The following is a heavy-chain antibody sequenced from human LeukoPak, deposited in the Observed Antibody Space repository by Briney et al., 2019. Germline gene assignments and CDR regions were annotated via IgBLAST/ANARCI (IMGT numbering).Heavy chain of an antibody. CDR2: TYYRSKWYS. D-gene: IGHD6-13*01. CDR1: GDSVSRNTAG. CDR3: ARGGSSWHYYYYYYMDV. J-gene: IGHJ6*03. Sequence: SQTLSLTCAISGDSVSRNTAGWNWIRQSPSRGLEWLGRTYYRSKWYSDFAPSVRNRITINPDTSKNQFSLQLNSVTAADTAAYYCARGGSSWHYYYYYYMDVWGKGTTVTVSS. V-gene: IGHV6-1*01.